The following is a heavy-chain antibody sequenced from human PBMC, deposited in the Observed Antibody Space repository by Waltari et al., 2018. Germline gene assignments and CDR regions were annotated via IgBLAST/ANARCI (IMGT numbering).Heavy chain of an antibody. CDR2: IIPILGTA. Sequence: QVQLVQSGAEVKKPGSSVKVSCKASGGTFSSYAISWVRQAPGQGLEWMGVIIPILGTANYAQNFQGRVTITADESTSTAYMELSSLRAEDTAVYYCARGSEVHGQFAFDIWGQGTMVTVSS. D-gene: IGHD3-10*01. V-gene: IGHV1-69*01. CDR1: GGTFSSYA. J-gene: IGHJ3*02. CDR3: ARGSEVHGQFAFDI.